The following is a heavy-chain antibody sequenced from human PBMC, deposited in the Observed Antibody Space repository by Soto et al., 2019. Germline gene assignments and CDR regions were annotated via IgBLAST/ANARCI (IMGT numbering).Heavy chain of an antibody. CDR3: ATSYGSGYRAFDY. Sequence: QVQLVQSGAELKKPGSSVKVSCKASGDTFSFYTINWVRQAPGLGLEWMGRVNPILSMSNYAQKFQRRVTMTADKSTSTAYMELRSLRSEDTAFYYCATSYGSGYRAFDYWGQGALVTVSS. V-gene: IGHV1-69*02. D-gene: IGHD3-10*01. CDR2: VNPILSMS. J-gene: IGHJ4*02. CDR1: GDTFSFYT.